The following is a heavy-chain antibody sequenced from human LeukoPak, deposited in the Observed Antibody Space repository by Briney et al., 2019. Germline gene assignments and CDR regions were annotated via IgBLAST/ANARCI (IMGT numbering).Heavy chain of an antibody. D-gene: IGHD5-18*01. CDR3: ARADEDTAMDPLDY. Sequence: ASVKVSCKASGYTFTGYYMHWVRQAPGQGLEWMGWINPNSGGTNYAQKFQGRVTMTRDTSISTAYMELSRLRSDDTAAYYCARADEDTAMDPLDYWGQGTLVTVSS. J-gene: IGHJ4*02. CDR1: GYTFTGYY. V-gene: IGHV1-2*02. CDR2: INPNSGGT.